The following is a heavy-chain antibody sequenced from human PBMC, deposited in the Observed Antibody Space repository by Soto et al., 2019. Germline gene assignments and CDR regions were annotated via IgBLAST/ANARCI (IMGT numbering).Heavy chain of an antibody. V-gene: IGHV3-23*01. D-gene: IGHD3-16*02. J-gene: IGHJ4*02. Sequence: EVQLLESGGGLVQPGGSLRLSCAASGFTFSSYAMSWVRQAPGKGLEWGSAISGSGGSTYYADSVKGRFTISRDNSKNTLYLQMNRLRAEDTAVYYCAKVLLGITFGGVIVPWYFDYWGQGTLVTVSS. CDR1: GFTFSSYA. CDR2: ISGSGGST. CDR3: AKVLLGITFGGVIVPWYFDY.